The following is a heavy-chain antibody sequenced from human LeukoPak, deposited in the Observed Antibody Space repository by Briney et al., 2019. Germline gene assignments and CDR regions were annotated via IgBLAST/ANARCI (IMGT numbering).Heavy chain of an antibody. CDR2: TSYDGSNK. V-gene: IGHV3-30*03. CDR1: GYTFSTYL. Sequence: PGGSLRLSCEASGYTFSTYLMNWVRQAPGQGLEWVAVTSYDGSNKYYADSLKGRFTISRDNSKNTLYLQVNSLRAEDTAVYYCARQRPISDWLNYGGQGTLVTVSS. J-gene: IGHJ4*02. CDR3: ARQRPISDWLNY. D-gene: IGHD6-19*01.